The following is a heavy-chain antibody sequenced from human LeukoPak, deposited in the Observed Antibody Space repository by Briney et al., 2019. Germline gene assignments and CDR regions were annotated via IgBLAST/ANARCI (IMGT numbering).Heavy chain of an antibody. CDR1: GFTFKIYA. D-gene: IGHD2-2*01. CDR3: ARGLGYCSRTSCYPDY. V-gene: IGHV3-64*01. J-gene: IGHJ4*02. CDR2: ISGSGDTT. Sequence: GGSLRLSCAASGFTFKIYAMLWVRPAPGKGLEYVSAISGSGDTTYYANSVKGRFTISRDNSKNTLYLQMGSLRAEDMAVYYCARGLGYCSRTSCYPDYWGQGTLVTVSS.